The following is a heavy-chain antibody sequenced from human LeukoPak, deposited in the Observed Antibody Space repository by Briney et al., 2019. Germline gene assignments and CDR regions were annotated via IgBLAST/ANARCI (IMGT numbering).Heavy chain of an antibody. J-gene: IGHJ4*02. D-gene: IGHD6-19*01. Sequence: GGSLRLSCAASEFTFSSYAMSWVRQAPGKGLEWVSAISGSGATTYYADSVKGRFTISRDNSRNTLYPQMNSLRADDTAIYYCAKQKSGWYSDYWGQGTLVTVSS. CDR1: EFTFSSYA. CDR3: AKQKSGWYSDY. V-gene: IGHV3-23*01. CDR2: ISGSGATT.